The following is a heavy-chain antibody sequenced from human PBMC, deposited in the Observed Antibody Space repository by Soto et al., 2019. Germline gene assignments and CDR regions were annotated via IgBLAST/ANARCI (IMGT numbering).Heavy chain of an antibody. CDR2: VYYSGST. V-gene: IGHV4-59*01. Sequence: QVQLQESGPGLVKPSETLSLTCTVSGGSISSYYWSWIRQPPGKGLEWIGYVYYSGSTNYNPSLKSRVTISVDTSKIQFSLKLSSVSAADTAVYYCARVWGHCSGGSCYWSWFDPWGQGTLVTVSS. CDR1: GGSISSYY. J-gene: IGHJ5*02. CDR3: ARVWGHCSGGSCYWSWFDP. D-gene: IGHD2-15*01.